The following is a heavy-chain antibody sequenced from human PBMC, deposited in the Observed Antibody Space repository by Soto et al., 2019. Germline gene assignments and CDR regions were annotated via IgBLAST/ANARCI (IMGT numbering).Heavy chain of an antibody. CDR1: GGSISSGGYY. CDR2: IYYSGST. Sequence: SETLSLTCTVSGGSISSGGYYWSWIRQHPGKGLEWIGYIYYSGSTYYNPSLKSRVTISVDTSKNQFSLKLSSVTAADTAVYYCASDTHDLGEKWFDPWGQGTLVTVSS. CDR3: ASDTHDLGEKWFDP. V-gene: IGHV4-31*03. D-gene: IGHD3-16*01. J-gene: IGHJ5*02.